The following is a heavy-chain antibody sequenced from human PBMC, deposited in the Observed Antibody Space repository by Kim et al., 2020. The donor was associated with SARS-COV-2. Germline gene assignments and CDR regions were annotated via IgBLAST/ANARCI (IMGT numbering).Heavy chain of an antibody. Sequence: GRSLRLSCAASGFTFSSCAIHWVRQAPGKGLEWVAVISYDGSNKNYADSVKGRFTISRDNSKNTLYLQMNSLRAEDTALYYCARDTWSRLRGLTYSFYG. J-gene: IGHJ6*01. CDR2: ISYDGSNK. D-gene: IGHD3-10*01. V-gene: IGHV3-30-3*01. CDR3: ARDTWSRLRGLTYSFYG. CDR1: GFTFSSCA.